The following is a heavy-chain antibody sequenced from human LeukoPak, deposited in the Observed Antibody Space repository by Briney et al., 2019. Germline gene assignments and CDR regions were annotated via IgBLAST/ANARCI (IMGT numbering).Heavy chain of an antibody. J-gene: IGHJ4*02. CDR1: GGSISSSSYS. V-gene: IGHV4-39*01. CDR3: ARLEYYYQHRLDY. CDR2: IYYSGST. Sequence: PSETLSLTCTVSGGSISSSSYSWGWIRQPPGKGLEWIGRIYYSGSTYYNPSLKSRVTISVDTSKNQFSLKLSSVTAADTAVYYCARLEYYYQHRLDYWGQGTLVTVSS. D-gene: IGHD3-10*01.